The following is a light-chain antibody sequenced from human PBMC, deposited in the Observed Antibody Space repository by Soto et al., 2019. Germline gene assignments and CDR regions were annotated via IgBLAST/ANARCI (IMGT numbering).Light chain of an antibody. J-gene: IGLJ1*01. Sequence: QSVLTQPPSVSAAPGQKVTISCSGSSSNIGGNSVSWYQQLPGTAPKLLIYDDNKRPSGIPDRFSGFKSGSSATLGITGFQTGDEADYYCGSWDSSMSAYVFGTGTNATVL. CDR1: SSNIGGNS. CDR3: GSWDSSMSAYV. CDR2: DDN. V-gene: IGLV1-51*01.